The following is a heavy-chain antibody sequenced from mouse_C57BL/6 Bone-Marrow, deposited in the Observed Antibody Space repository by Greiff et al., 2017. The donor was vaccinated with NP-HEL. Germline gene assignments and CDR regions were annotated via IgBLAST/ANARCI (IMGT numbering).Heavy chain of an antibody. CDR3: TRDEGIYYGNYVDAY. V-gene: IGHV5-9-1*02. D-gene: IGHD2-1*01. J-gene: IGHJ3*01. CDR2: ISSGGDYI. CDR1: GFTFSSYA. Sequence: DVMLVESGEGLVKPGGSLKLSCAASGFTFSSYAMSWFRQTPEKRLEWVAYISSGGDYIYYADTVKGRFTISRDNARNTLYLQMSSLKSEDTAMYYCTRDEGIYYGNYVDAYWGQGTLVTVSA.